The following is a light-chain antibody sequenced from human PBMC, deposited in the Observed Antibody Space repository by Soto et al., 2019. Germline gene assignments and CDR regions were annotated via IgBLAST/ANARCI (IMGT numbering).Light chain of an antibody. V-gene: IGLV3-21*02. CDR1: NIGSKS. CDR3: QVWDSSSGHPVV. Sequence: SYELTQPPSVSGAPGPTARITCGGNNIGSKSVHWYQQKPGQAPVLLVYDDSDRPSGIPERFSGSNSGNTATRTIRRVEAGDEADYYCQVWDSSSGHPVVFGGGTKLTVL. J-gene: IGLJ2*01. CDR2: DDS.